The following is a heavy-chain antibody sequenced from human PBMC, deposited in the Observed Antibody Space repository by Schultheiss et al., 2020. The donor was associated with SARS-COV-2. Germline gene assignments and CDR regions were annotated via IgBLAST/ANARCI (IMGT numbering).Heavy chain of an antibody. CDR2: ISYDGSNK. V-gene: IGHV3-30*03. J-gene: IGHJ4*02. CDR1: GFTFSSYG. Sequence: GESLKISCAASGFTFSSYGMHWVRQAPGKGLEWVAVISYDGSNKYYADSVKGRFTISRDNSKNTLYLQMNSLRAGDTAVYYCARDSSGYYMVFDYWGQGTLVTVSS. CDR3: ARDSSGYYMVFDY. D-gene: IGHD3-22*01.